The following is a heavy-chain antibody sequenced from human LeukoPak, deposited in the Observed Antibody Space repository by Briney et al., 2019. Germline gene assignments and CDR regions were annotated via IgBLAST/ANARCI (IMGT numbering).Heavy chain of an antibody. Sequence: SVKVSCKASGGTFSSYAISWVRQAPGQGLEWMGGIIPIFGTANYAQKFQGRVTITADESTSTAYMELSSLRPEDTAVYYCARDLNYYDSSGFFSLGAFDIWGQGTMVTVSS. CDR3: ARDLNYYDSSGFFSLGAFDI. CDR2: IIPIFGTA. CDR1: GGTFSSYA. V-gene: IGHV1-69*13. J-gene: IGHJ3*02. D-gene: IGHD3-22*01.